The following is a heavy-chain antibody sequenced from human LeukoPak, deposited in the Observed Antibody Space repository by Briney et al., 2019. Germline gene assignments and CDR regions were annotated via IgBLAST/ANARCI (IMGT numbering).Heavy chain of an antibody. D-gene: IGHD4-17*01. V-gene: IGHV3-23*01. Sequence: PGGSLTLSCAASGFTFSAHSMTRVRQAPGNGLEWVSGISASGDATDYAVSPNPRFTISKDNSTLDLQINSLSAHCKRVYYCTKWTGYGDSWGRGTVVSV. CDR3: TKWTGYGDS. CDR2: ISASGDAT. J-gene: IGHJ1*01. CDR1: GFTFSAHS.